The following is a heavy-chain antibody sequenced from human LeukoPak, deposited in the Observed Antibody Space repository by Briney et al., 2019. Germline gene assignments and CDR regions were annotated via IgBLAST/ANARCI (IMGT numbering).Heavy chain of an antibody. J-gene: IGHJ6*03. CDR3: ARSLTGEDYYYYYMDV. CDR1: GGSISSSSYY. D-gene: IGHD7-27*01. CDR2: IYYSGST. V-gene: IGHV4-39*07. Sequence: SETLSLTCTVSGGSISSSSYYWGWVRQPPGKGLEWIGSIYYSGSTYYNPSLKSRVTISVDTSKNQFSLKLSSVTAADTAVYYCARSLTGEDYYYYYMDVWGKGTTVTVSS.